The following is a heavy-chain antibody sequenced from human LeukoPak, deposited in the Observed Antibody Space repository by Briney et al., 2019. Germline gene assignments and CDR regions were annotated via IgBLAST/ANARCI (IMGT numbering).Heavy chain of an antibody. CDR3: ARDLGSGMATSPGDY. J-gene: IGHJ4*02. CDR1: GYTFTGYY. CDR2: INPDSGGT. Sequence: ASVKVSCKASGYTFTGYYMHWVRQAPGQGLEWMGWINPDSGGTHYAQKFQGRVTLTRDTSISTAYMELSRLRSDDTAGYYCARDLGSGMATSPGDYWGQGTLVTVSS. D-gene: IGHD5-24*01. V-gene: IGHV1-2*02.